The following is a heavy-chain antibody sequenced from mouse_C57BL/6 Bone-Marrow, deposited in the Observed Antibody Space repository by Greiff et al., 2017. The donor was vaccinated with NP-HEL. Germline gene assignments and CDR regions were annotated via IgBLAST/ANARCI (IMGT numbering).Heavy chain of an antibody. D-gene: IGHD2-3*01. V-gene: IGHV1-9*01. CDR2: ILPGSGST. Sequence: VMLVESGAELMKPGASVKLSCKATGYTFTGYWIEWVKQRPGHGLEWIGEILPGSGSTNYNEKFKGKATFTADTSSNTAYMQLSSLTTEDSALYYCARWGGYYVDWSFDYWGQGTTLTVSS. CDR3: ARWGGYYVDWSFDY. J-gene: IGHJ2*01. CDR1: GYTFTGYW.